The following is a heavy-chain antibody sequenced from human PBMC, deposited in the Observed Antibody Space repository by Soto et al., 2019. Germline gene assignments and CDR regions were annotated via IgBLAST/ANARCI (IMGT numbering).Heavy chain of an antibody. J-gene: IGHJ4*02. CDR2: IYPGDSDT. D-gene: IGHD6-19*01. V-gene: IGHV5-51*01. Sequence: GESLKISCKGSGYSFTSYWIGWVRQMPGKGLERMGIIYPGDSDTRYSPSFQGQVTISADKSITTTYLEWSSLKASDTAIYYCARLFDTSGWYDYWGQGTLVTVSS. CDR3: ARLFDTSGWYDY. CDR1: GYSFTSYW.